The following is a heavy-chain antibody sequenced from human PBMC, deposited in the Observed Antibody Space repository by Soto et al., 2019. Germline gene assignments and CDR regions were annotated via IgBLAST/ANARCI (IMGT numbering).Heavy chain of an antibody. D-gene: IGHD6-19*01. CDR3: ARVAVKGPRSDLY. V-gene: IGHV4-30-4*01. Sequence: QVQLQESGPGLVKPSQTLSLTCTVSGGSISSGDYYWSWIRQPPGKGLEWIGYIYYSGSTYYNPSLKSRVXXSXDXXKNQFSLKLSSVTAADTAVYYCARVAVKGPRSDLYWGQGTLVTVSS. CDR1: GGSISSGDYY. J-gene: IGHJ4*02. CDR2: IYYSGST.